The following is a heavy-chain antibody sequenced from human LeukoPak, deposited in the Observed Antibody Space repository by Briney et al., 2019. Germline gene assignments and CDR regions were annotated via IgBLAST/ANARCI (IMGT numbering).Heavy chain of an antibody. J-gene: IGHJ4*02. V-gene: IGHV4-34*01. CDR1: GGSFSGYY. CDR2: INHSGST. D-gene: IGHD3-10*01. CDR3: ARGLGLLWFGDLGYFDY. Sequence: SETLSLTCAVYGGSFSGYYWSWIRQPPGKGLEWIGEINHSGSTNYNPSLKSRVTISVDTSKNQFSLKLISVTAADTAVYYCARGLGLLWFGDLGYFDYWGQGTLVTVSS.